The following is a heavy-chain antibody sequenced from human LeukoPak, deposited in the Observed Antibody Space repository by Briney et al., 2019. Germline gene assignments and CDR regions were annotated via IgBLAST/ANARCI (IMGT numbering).Heavy chain of an antibody. CDR3: AKDPHRTVVWYFGY. CDR1: GLTFSRDW. J-gene: IGHJ4*02. Sequence: GGSLRLSCAASGLTFSRDWMSWVRQPPGQGLEWVATIKQDASEEYYVDSVNGRFTISRDNAKNSLYLQMNSLRAEDTAVYYCAKDPHRTVVWYFGYWGQGTLVTVSS. D-gene: IGHD2-8*02. CDR2: IKQDASEE. V-gene: IGHV3-7*03.